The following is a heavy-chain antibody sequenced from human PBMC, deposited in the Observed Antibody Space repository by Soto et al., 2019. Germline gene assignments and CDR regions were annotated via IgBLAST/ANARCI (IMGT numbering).Heavy chain of an antibody. CDR1: GGSFSGYY. J-gene: IGHJ4*02. CDR2: ISPSGTT. CDR3: VTSLWFGTQPEI. D-gene: IGHD3-10*01. V-gene: IGHV4-34*01. Sequence: QVQLQQWGAGLLKPSETLSLTFAVYGGSFSGYYWTWFRQPPGKGLEWIVEISPSGTTTYIPSLKIRFTISADTSKNQFSLKVTSVTAADTAVYYCVTSLWFGTQPEIWGQGALVTVSS.